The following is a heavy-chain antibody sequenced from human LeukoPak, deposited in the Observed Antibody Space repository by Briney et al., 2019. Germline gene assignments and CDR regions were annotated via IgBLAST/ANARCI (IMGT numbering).Heavy chain of an antibody. CDR1: GFIFSNSV. CDR2: IRKDGSGT. J-gene: IGHJ4*02. Sequence: PGGSLRLSCVASGFIFSNSVMHWVRQAPGKGLEWVAFIRKDGSGTYYADSVKGRFTISRDNSKNTVHLQMSSLGAEDTAVYYCAKGDSYGFDYWGQGSLVTVS. CDR3: AKGDSYGFDY. D-gene: IGHD5-18*01. V-gene: IGHV3-30*02.